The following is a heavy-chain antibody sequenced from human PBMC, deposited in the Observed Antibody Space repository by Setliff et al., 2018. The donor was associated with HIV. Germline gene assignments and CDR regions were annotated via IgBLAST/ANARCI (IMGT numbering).Heavy chain of an antibody. CDR2: ISAYNGNT. CDR1: GDTFINYG. J-gene: IGHJ4*02. D-gene: IGHD1-20*01. V-gene: IGHV1-18*01. CDR3: ARDVDNAGTHPPDY. Sequence: ASVKVSCKASGDTFINYGISWVRQAPGQGLEWMGWISAYNGNTNYAQKFQGRVTMTTDTSTSTAYMEMRSLRSDDTAVYFCARDVDNAGTHPPDYWGQGTLVTVSS.